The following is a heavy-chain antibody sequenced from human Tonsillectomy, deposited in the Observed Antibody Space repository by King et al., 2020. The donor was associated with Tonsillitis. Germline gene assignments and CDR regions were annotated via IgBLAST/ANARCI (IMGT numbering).Heavy chain of an antibody. V-gene: IGHV3-30*18. CDR3: AKDPQRWLQSYYYYYGMDV. J-gene: IGHJ6*02. CDR2: ISYDGSNK. CDR1: GFTFSSYG. D-gene: IGHD5-24*01. Sequence: VQLVESGGGVVQPGRSLRLSCEASGFTFSSYGMHWVRQAPGKGLEWVAVISYDGSNKYYADSLKGRFTISIDNSKNTLYLQMNSLRAEDTAVYYCAKDPQRWLQSYYYYYGMDVWGQGTTVTVSS.